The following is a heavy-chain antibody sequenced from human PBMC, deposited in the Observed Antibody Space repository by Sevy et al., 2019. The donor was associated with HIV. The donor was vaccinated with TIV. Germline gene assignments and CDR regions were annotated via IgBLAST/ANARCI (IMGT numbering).Heavy chain of an antibody. V-gene: IGHV3-21*01. CDR2: ISSSSSYI. D-gene: IGHD3-3*01. J-gene: IGHJ5*02. CDR1: GFTFSSYS. CDR3: AGGEGIPIFGVAYNWFDP. Sequence: GGSLRLSCAASGFTFSSYSMNWVRQAPGKGLEWVSSISSSSSYIYYAASVKGRFTISRDNAKNSLCLQMNSLRAEDTAVYYCAGGEGIPIFGVAYNWFDPWGQGTLVTVSS.